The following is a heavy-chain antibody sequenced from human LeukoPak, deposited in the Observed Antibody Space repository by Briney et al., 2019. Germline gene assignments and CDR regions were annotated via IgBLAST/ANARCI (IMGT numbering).Heavy chain of an antibody. CDR2: INHSGST. Sequence: PSETLSLTCAVYGGSFSGYYWSWIRQPPGKGLEWIGEINHSGSTNYNPSLKSRVTISVDTSKNQLSLKLSSVTAADTAVYYCARGLAAAGTPLDYWGQGTLVTVSS. CDR1: GGSFSGYY. CDR3: ARGLAAAGTPLDY. D-gene: IGHD6-13*01. V-gene: IGHV4-34*01. J-gene: IGHJ4*02.